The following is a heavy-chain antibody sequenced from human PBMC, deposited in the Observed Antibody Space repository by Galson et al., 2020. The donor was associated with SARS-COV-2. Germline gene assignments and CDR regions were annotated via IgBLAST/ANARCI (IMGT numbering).Heavy chain of an antibody. J-gene: IGHJ4*02. V-gene: IGHV4-39*07. D-gene: IGHD4-4*01. CDR1: GGSISGSTYY. Sequence: SETLSLTCTVSGGSISGSTYYWDWIRQPPGKGLELIGTIHYSGNAYYNPSLKSRVIISVDTSKNQFSLRLSSVTAADTAIYYCARDRGDYRIKFYFDYWGQGTQVTVSS. CDR3: ARDRGDYRIKFYFDY. CDR2: IHYSGNA.